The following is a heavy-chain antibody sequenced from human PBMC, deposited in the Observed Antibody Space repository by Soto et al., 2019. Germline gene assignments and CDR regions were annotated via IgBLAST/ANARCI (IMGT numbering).Heavy chain of an antibody. D-gene: IGHD6-19*01. CDR1: GFTFSSYG. CDR3: AKDWGIAVAGIFDY. V-gene: IGHV3-30*18. Sequence: GGSLRLSCAASGFTFSSYGMHWVRQAPGKGLEWVAVISYDGSNKYYADSVKGRFTISRDNSKNTLYLQMNSLRAEDTAVYYCAKDWGIAVAGIFDYWGQGTLVTVSS. J-gene: IGHJ4*02. CDR2: ISYDGSNK.